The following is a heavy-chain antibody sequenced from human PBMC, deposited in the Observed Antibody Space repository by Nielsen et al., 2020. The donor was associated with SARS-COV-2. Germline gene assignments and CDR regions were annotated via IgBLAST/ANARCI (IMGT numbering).Heavy chain of an antibody. CDR3: ARVGSRLRVGMDV. J-gene: IGHJ6*02. CDR1: GFTFSSYW. D-gene: IGHD5-12*01. Sequence: GGSLRLSCAASGFTFSSYWMSWVRQAPGKGLEWVANIKQDGSEKYYVDSVKGRFTISRDNAKNSLYLQMNSLRAEDTAVYYCARVGSRLRVGMDVWGQGATVTVSS. V-gene: IGHV3-7*01. CDR2: IKQDGSEK.